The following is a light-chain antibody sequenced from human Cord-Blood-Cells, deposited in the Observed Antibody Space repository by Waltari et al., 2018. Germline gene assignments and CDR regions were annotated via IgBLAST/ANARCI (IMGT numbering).Light chain of an antibody. CDR3: QQYYSTPWT. V-gene: IGKV4-1*01. CDR1: QSVLYSSNNKNY. CDR2: WAS. J-gene: IGKJ1*01. Sequence: DIVMTQSPDSLAVSLGERAPINCKSRQSVLYSSNNKNYLACYQQKPGQPPKLLIYWASTRESGVPDRFSGSGSGTDFTLTISSLQAEDVAVYYCQQYYSTPWTFGQGTKVEIK.